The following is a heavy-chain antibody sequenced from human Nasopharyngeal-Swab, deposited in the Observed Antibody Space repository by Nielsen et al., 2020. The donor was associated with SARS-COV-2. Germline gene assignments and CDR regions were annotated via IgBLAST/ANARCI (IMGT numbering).Heavy chain of an antibody. CDR3: ARDPSFVGSLEFDQ. V-gene: IGHV3-23*01. D-gene: IGHD1-26*01. Sequence: GGSLRLSCAASGFTFSEYAFHWVRQAPGKGLEWVSVISGGGESTHYADSVKGRFSISRVDSRETVYLQMDSLRAEDTAVYCCARDPSFVGSLEFDQWGRGTLVTVSS. J-gene: IGHJ4*02. CDR1: GFTFSEYA. CDR2: ISGGGEST.